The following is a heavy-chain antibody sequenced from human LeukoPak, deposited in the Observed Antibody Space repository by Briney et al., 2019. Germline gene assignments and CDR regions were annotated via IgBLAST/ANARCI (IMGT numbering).Heavy chain of an antibody. V-gene: IGHV3-23*01. CDR2: ISATGVNT. CDR1: GFGSKNYA. CDR3: AKRTTATTSPLGY. J-gene: IGHJ4*02. Sequence: GGSLRLSCTTSGFGSKNYAMSWVRLAPGKGLEWVSIISATGVNTYYADSVKGRFTISRDNSKNTLYLQMNSLRAEDTAVYYCAKRTTATTSPLGYWGQGTLVIVSS. D-gene: IGHD4-17*01.